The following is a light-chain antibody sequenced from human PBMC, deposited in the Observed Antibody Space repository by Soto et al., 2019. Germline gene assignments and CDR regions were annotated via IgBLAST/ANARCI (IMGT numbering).Light chain of an antibody. CDR2: DNN. CDR1: SSNVGNNL. Sequence: QSVLTQPPSVSAAPGQKVTISCSGSSSNVGNNLVSWYQQLPGTAPTLVIYDNNRRPWGIPDRFSGSKSGTSATLGISGLQTGDEANYYCASWDSSLSAGVFGGGTKGTVL. V-gene: IGLV1-51*01. J-gene: IGLJ3*02. CDR3: ASWDSSLSAGV.